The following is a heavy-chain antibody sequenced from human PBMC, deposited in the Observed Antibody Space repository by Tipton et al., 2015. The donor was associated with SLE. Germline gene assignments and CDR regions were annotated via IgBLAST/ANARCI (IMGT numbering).Heavy chain of an antibody. V-gene: IGHV3-21*01. CDR2: ISSSSSYI. CDR3: ARGSKGSSSWYGEDY. D-gene: IGHD6-13*01. Sequence: SLRLSCAASGFTFSSYSMNWVRQAPGKGLEWVSSISSSSSYIYYADSVKGRFTISRDNAKNSLYLQMNSLRAEDTAVYYCARGSKGSSSWYGEDYWGQGTLVTVSS. J-gene: IGHJ4*02. CDR1: GFTFSSYS.